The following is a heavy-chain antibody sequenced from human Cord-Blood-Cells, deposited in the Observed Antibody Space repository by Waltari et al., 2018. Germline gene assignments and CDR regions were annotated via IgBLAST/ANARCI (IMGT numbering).Heavy chain of an antibody. V-gene: IGHV4-61*02. Sequence: QVQLQESGPGLVKPSQTLSLTCTVSGGSLSSGSSYWTCIRQPAGKGLEWIGYIYTSGSTNYNPSLKSRVTISVDTSKNQFSLKLSSVTAADTAVYYCARDRREYYYGMDVWGQGTTVTVSS. CDR2: IYTSGST. D-gene: IGHD1-26*01. CDR1: GGSLSSGSSY. J-gene: IGHJ6*02. CDR3: ARDRREYYYGMDV.